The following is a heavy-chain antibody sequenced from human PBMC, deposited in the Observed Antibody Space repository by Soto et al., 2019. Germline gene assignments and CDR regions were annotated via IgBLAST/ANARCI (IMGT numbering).Heavy chain of an antibody. CDR2: ISGGGDYT. D-gene: IGHD3-10*01. CDR1: GFTFTTYA. J-gene: IGHJ4*02. CDR3: ANDLRGRGDF. Sequence: EVPLLESGGGLVQPGGSLRLSCAASGFTFTTYAMSWVRQAPGKGLEWISGISGGGDYTYYADSVRGRFIIFRDNSKNTLYLQMDSLRAEDAAIYYCANDLRGRGDFWGQGTLVTVSS. V-gene: IGHV3-23*01.